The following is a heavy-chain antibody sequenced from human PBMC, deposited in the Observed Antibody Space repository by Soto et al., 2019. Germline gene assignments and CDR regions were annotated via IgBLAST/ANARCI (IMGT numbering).Heavy chain of an antibody. Sequence: SVKVSCKASGYIYSRYCNSWMRQGPGQELEWMGWVGAYNGKSNYTQKFQGRVTMITDTATNTAYMELRSLRSDDRAVYYCARAGGIGVGTTSYWGQVTLVTVSS. CDR1: GYIYSRYC. J-gene: IGHJ4*02. D-gene: IGHD3-22*01. CDR2: VGAYNGKS. CDR3: ARAGGIGVGTTSY. V-gene: IGHV1-18*01.